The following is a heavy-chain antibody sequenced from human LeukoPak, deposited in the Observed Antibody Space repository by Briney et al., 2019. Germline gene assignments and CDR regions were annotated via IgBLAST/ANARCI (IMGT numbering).Heavy chain of an antibody. CDR2: MNPNSGNT. CDR3: ARSLVAAAACFDY. V-gene: IGHV1-8*01. CDR1: GYTFTSYD. D-gene: IGHD6-13*01. Sequence: ASVKVSCKASGYTFTSYDINWVRQATGQGLEWMGWMNPNSGNTGYAQKFQGRVTMTRNTSISTAYMELSSLRSEDTAVYYCARSLVAAAACFDYWGQGTLVTVSS. J-gene: IGHJ4*02.